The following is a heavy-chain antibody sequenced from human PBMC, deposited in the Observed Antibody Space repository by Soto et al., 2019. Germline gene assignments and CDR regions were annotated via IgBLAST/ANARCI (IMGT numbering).Heavy chain of an antibody. Sequence: PGGSLRLSCATSGFTFNNYAMSWVRQTPGKGLEWVSTIRGGGGGTYYADSVKGRFTISRDNSKSTQYLQMDSLRVEDTAIYYCTNPSGLGYCGSTSCLDYWGQGALVTVSS. CDR2: IRGGGGGT. CDR1: GFTFNNYA. J-gene: IGHJ4*02. D-gene: IGHD2-2*01. V-gene: IGHV3-23*01. CDR3: TNPSGLGYCGSTSCLDY.